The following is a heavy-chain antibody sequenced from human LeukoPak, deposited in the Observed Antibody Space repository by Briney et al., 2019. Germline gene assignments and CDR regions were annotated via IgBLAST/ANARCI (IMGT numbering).Heavy chain of an antibody. CDR3: ARDLPTTAFDI. Sequence: SQTLSLTGTVSGCTINGGDYYWSWTRQPPGRGLEWSGYYYYSGSTYYNPTLQSRVTISVDTSKNQYYLKLSSVTAADTAVYYCARDLPTTAFDIWGQGTMVTVSS. V-gene: IGHV4-30-4*08. CDR1: GCTINGGDYY. J-gene: IGHJ3*02. D-gene: IGHD1-7*01. CDR2: YYYSGST.